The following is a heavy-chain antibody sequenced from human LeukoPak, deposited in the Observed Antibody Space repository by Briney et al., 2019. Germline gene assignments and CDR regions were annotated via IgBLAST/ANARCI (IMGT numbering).Heavy chain of an antibody. D-gene: IGHD3-16*01. CDR3: ARVRLGEFAYYFDY. J-gene: IGHJ4*02. CDR1: GFTFSSYE. Sequence: PGGSLRLSCAASGFTFSSYEMNWVRQAPGKGLEWVSYISSSGSTIYYADSVKGRFTISRDNAKNSLYLQMNSLRAEDTAVYYCARVRLGEFAYYFDYWGQGTLVTVSS. V-gene: IGHV3-48*03. CDR2: ISSSGSTI.